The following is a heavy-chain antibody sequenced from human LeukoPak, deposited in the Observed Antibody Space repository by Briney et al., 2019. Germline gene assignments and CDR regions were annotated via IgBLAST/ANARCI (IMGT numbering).Heavy chain of an antibody. CDR3: AKDRAVGAKSHSY. J-gene: IGHJ4*02. Sequence: GGSLRVCCKASGFTFSNYGMNWVRQAPGKGLEWVSAISGSGGSTYYADSVKGRFTISRDNSKNTLYLQMNSLRAEDTAVYYCAKDRAVGAKSHSYWGQGTLVTVSS. D-gene: IGHD1-26*01. CDR1: GFTFSNYG. CDR2: ISGSGGST. V-gene: IGHV3-23*01.